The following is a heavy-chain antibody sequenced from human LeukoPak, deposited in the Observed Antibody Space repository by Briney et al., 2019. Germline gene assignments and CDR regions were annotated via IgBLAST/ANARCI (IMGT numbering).Heavy chain of an antibody. J-gene: IGHJ4*02. Sequence: QTGGSLRLSCVVSGFPFRSYAMTWVRQTPGKGLESVSVITDDEDTYYADSVKGRFTISRDNSQNTVFLQMNSLRVEDTAVYYCAKVDYWSPENYFDSWGQGTLVTVSS. CDR3: AKVDYWSPENYFDS. CDR1: GFPFRSYA. D-gene: IGHD1-1*01. V-gene: IGHV3-23*01. CDR2: ITDDEDT.